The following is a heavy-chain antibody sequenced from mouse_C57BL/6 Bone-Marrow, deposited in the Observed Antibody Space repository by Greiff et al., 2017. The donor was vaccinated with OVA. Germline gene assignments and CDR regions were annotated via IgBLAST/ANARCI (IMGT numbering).Heavy chain of an antibody. Sequence: VQLQESGAELARPGASVKLSCKASGYTFTSYGISWVKQRTGQGLEWIGEIYPRSGNTYYNEKFKGKATLTADKSSSTAYMELLTLTSEDSAVYFCARGYYGRYAMDYWGQGTSVTVSS. CDR1: GYTFTSYG. V-gene: IGHV1-81*01. J-gene: IGHJ4*01. D-gene: IGHD1-1*01. CDR3: ARGYYGRYAMDY. CDR2: IYPRSGNT.